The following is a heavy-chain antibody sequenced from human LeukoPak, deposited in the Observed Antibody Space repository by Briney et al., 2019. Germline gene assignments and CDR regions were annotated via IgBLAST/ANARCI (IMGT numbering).Heavy chain of an antibody. CDR2: IYYSGST. J-gene: IGHJ4*02. CDR1: GGSISSSGYY. V-gene: IGHV4-31*03. D-gene: IGHD4-17*01. CDR3: AGGGDYGY. Sequence: SETLSLTCTVSGGSISSSGYYWRWIRQHPGKGLEWIGYIYYSGSTYYNPSLKSRVTISVDTSKNQFSLKLSSVTAADTAVYYCAGGGDYGYWGQGTLVTVSS.